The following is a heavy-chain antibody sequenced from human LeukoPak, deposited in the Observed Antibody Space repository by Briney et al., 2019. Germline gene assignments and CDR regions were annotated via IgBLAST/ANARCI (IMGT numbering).Heavy chain of an antibody. CDR2: INPSGGST. CDR3: ARARCYGSGSFNWFDP. V-gene: IGHV1-46*01. D-gene: IGHD3-10*01. CDR1: GYTFTSYY. Sequence: ASVKVSCKASGYTFTSYYMHWVRQAPGQGLEWMGIINPSGGSTSYAQKFQGRVTMTRDTSTSTVYMELSSLRSEDTAVYYCARARCYGSGSFNWFDPWGQGTLVTVSS. J-gene: IGHJ5*02.